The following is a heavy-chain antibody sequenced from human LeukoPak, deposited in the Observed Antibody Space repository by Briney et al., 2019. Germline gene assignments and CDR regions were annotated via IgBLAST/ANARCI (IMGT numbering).Heavy chain of an antibody. D-gene: IGHD5-24*01. J-gene: IGHJ4*02. CDR1: GGSFSGYY. V-gene: IGHV4-34*01. CDR3: ARRVSDEDY. Sequence: PSETLSLTCAVYGGSFSGYYWSWIRQPPGKGLEWIGEINHSGSTNYNPSLKSRVTISVDTSKNQFSLKLSSVTAADTAVYYYARRVSDEDYWGQGTLVTVSS. CDR2: INHSGST.